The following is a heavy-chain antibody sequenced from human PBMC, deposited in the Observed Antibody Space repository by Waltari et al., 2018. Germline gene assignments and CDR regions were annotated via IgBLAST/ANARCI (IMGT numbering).Heavy chain of an antibody. CDR3: ARDLNSGFRDY. J-gene: IGHJ4*02. CDR1: GFTFSSYS. V-gene: IGHV3-21*01. D-gene: IGHD2-15*01. CDR2: ISSSSSYI. Sequence: EVQLVESGGGLVKPGGSLRLSCAASGFTFSSYSMNWVRQAPGKGLEWVSSISSSSSYIDYTDSVKSRFTISRDNAKNSLYLQMNSLRAEDTAVYYCARDLNSGFRDYWGQGTLVTVSS.